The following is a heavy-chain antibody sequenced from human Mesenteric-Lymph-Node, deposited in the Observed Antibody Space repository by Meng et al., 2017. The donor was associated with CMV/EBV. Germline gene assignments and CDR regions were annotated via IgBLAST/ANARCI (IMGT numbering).Heavy chain of an antibody. CDR2: ISSSSSYI. CDR1: GFTFSSYS. CDR3: ARDSTTVVINYYYYGMDV. Sequence: GGSLRLSCAASGFTFSSYSMNWVRQAPGKGLEWVSSISSSSSYIYYADSVKGRFTISRDNAKNSLYLQMNSLRAEDTAVYYCARDSTTVVINYYYYGMDVWGQGTTVTVSS. J-gene: IGHJ6*02. V-gene: IGHV3-21*01. D-gene: IGHD3-22*01.